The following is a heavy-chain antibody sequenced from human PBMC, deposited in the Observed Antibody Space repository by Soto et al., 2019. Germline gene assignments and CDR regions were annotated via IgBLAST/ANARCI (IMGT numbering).Heavy chain of an antibody. CDR2: IIPIFGTA. Sequence: QVQLVQSGAEVKKPGSSVKVSCKASGGTFSSYAISWVRQAPGQGLEWMGGIIPIFGTADYAQKFQGRVTMTAEESTSTAYRELSSLRSEDTSVYYCASQYGSGSSYYCGMDVWGQGTTVTVSS. V-gene: IGHV1-69*12. CDR3: ASQYGSGSSYYCGMDV. J-gene: IGHJ6*02. D-gene: IGHD3-10*01. CDR1: GGTFSSYA.